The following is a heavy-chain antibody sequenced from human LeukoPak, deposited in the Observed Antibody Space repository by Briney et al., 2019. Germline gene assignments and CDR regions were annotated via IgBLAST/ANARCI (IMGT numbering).Heavy chain of an antibody. CDR1: GFTFSSYS. CDR3: ARDPGRQYSSIADV. J-gene: IGHJ6*02. Sequence: GGSLRLSCAASGFTFSSYSMNWIRQAPGKGLEWVSSISSSTSYIYYADSVKGRFTISRDNAKNSLYLQMDSLRAEDTAVYYCARDPGRQYSSIADVWGQGTTVTVSS. D-gene: IGHD6-19*01. V-gene: IGHV3-21*04. CDR2: ISSSTSYI.